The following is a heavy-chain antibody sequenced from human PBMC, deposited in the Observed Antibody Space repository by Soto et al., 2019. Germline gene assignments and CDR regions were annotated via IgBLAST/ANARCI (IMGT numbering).Heavy chain of an antibody. V-gene: IGHV4-34*01. Sequence: PSETLSLTCAVYGGSFSGYYWNWIRQPPGKGLEWIGEINHSGSTNYNPSLKSRVTISVDTSKNQFSLRLSSVTAADTAVYYCAGSGYYHNSGMDVWGQVTTVTVPS. J-gene: IGHJ6*02. D-gene: IGHD3-22*01. CDR1: GGSFSGYY. CDR3: AGSGYYHNSGMDV. CDR2: INHSGST.